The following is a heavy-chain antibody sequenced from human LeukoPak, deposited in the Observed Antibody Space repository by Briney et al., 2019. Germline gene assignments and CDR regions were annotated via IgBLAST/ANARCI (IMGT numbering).Heavy chain of an antibody. CDR3: AKGQTYSSSSVDY. CDR1: GFTFSSYS. CDR2: ISSSSSYI. Sequence: PGGSLRLSRAASGFTFSSYSMNWVRQAPGKGLEWVSSISSSSSYIYYADSVKGRFTISRDNSKNTLYLQMNSLRAEDTAVYYCAKGQTYSSSSVDYWGQGTLVTVSS. D-gene: IGHD6-6*01. J-gene: IGHJ4*02. V-gene: IGHV3-21*04.